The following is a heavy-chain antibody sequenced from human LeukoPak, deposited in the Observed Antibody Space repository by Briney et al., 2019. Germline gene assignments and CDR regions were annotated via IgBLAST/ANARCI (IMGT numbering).Heavy chain of an antibody. CDR2: ISSSSSTI. V-gene: IGHV3-48*04. Sequence: GGSLRLSCAASGFTFSSYSMNWVRQAPGKGLEWVSYISSSSSTIYYADSVKGRFTISRDNAKNSLYLQMNSLRAEDTAVYYCARDGVVVVVAAGVFDYWGQGTLVTVSS. D-gene: IGHD2-15*01. CDR1: GFTFSSYS. J-gene: IGHJ4*02. CDR3: ARDGVVVVVAAGVFDY.